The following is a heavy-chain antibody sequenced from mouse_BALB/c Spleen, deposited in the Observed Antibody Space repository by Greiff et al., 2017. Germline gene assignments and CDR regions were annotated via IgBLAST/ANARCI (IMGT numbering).Heavy chain of an antibody. V-gene: IGHV1S132*01. D-gene: IGHD2-2*01. CDR2: IFPGTGTT. Sequence: QVQLQQSGAELVKPGASVKLSCKTSGYTFTSYWIQWVKQRPGQGLGWIGEIFPGTGTTYYNEKFKGKATLTIDTSSSTAYMQLSSLTSEDSAVYFCARSYGYDDEVYYAMDYWGQGTSVTVSS. CDR3: ARSYGYDDEVYYAMDY. CDR1: GYTFTSYW. J-gene: IGHJ4*01.